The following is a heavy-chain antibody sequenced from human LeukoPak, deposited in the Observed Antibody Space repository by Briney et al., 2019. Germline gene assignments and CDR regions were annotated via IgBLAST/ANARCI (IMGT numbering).Heavy chain of an antibody. CDR3: ARDWRAVVVVAATEGNWFDP. D-gene: IGHD2-15*01. V-gene: IGHV1-2*02. CDR2: INPNSGGT. J-gene: IGHJ5*02. CDR1: GYTFTCYY. Sequence: ASVKVSCKASGYTFTCYYMHWVRQAPGQGLEWMGWINPNSGGTNYAQKFQGRVTMTRDTSISTAYMELSRLRSDDTAVYYCARDWRAVVVVAATEGNWFDPWGQGTLVTVSS.